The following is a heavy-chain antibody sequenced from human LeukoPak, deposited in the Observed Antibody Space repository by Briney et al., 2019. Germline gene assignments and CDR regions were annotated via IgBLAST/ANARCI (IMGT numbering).Heavy chain of an antibody. V-gene: IGHV3-23*01. J-gene: IGHJ4*02. D-gene: IGHD2/OR15-2a*01. CDR2: ISGSGGST. Sequence: GGSLRLPCAASGFTFSNSAMNWVRQAPGKGLEWVSAISGSGGSTYYANSVKGRFTISRDNSRNTLYLQMNSLRAEDTAVYYCAKGQVFQCDYWGQGTLVTVSS. CDR1: GFTFSNSA. CDR3: AKGQVFQCDY.